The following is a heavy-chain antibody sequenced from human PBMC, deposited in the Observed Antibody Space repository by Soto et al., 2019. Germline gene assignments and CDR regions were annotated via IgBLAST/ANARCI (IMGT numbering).Heavy chain of an antibody. J-gene: IGHJ6*03. CDR1: GYTFTGYY. V-gene: IGHV1-2*04. CDR3: ARGVNKSTYYDFWSGYYTRYYYYYMDV. CDR2: INPNSGGT. D-gene: IGHD3-3*01. Sequence: ASVKVSCKASGYTFTGYYMHWVRQAPGQGLEWMGWINPNSGGTNYAQKFQGWVTMTRDTSISTAYMELSRLRSDDTAVYYCARGVNKSTYYDFWSGYYTRYYYYYMDVWGKGTTVTVSS.